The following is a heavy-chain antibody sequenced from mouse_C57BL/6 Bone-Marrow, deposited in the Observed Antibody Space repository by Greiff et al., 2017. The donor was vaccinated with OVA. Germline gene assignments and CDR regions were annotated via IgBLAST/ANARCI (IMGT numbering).Heavy chain of an antibody. CDR2: ILPGSGST. CDR1: GYTFTGYW. V-gene: IGHV1-9*01. CDR3: ARPSS. Sequence: QVQLKESGAELMQPGASVKLSCKATGYTFTGYWIEWVKQRPGHGLEWIGEILPGSGSTNSNEKFKGKATFTADTSSNTAYMQLSSLTTEDSAIYYCARPSSWGQGTSVTVSS. D-gene: IGHD6-1*01. J-gene: IGHJ4*01.